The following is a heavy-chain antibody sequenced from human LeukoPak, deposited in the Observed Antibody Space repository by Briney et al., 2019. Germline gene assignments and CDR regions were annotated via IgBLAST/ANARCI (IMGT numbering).Heavy chain of an antibody. Sequence: PGGSLRLSCAASGFTFSTYSMNWVRQAPGKGLEWVSSISTSSSYIYYADSVKGRFTISRDNAKKSLYLQMNSLRADDTAMYYCARDPESVTTYDSWFDPWGQGTLVTVSS. CDR1: GFTFSTYS. CDR3: ARDPESVTTYDSWFDP. CDR2: ISTSSSYI. J-gene: IGHJ5*02. D-gene: IGHD4-17*01. V-gene: IGHV3-21*01.